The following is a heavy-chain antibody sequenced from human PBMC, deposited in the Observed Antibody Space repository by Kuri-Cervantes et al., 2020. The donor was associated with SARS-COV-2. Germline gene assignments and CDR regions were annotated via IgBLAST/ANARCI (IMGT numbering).Heavy chain of an antibody. J-gene: IGHJ6*02. V-gene: IGHV3-48*02. CDR2: ISSSSSTI. D-gene: IGHD3-3*01. Sequence: GESLKISCAASGFTFSSYSMSWVRQAPGKGPEWVSYISSSSSTIYYADSVKGRFTISRDNAKNSLYLQMNSLRDEDTAVYYCARDGSDDFWSGHELGMDVWGQGTTVTVSS. CDR1: GFTFSSYS. CDR3: ARDGSDDFWSGHELGMDV.